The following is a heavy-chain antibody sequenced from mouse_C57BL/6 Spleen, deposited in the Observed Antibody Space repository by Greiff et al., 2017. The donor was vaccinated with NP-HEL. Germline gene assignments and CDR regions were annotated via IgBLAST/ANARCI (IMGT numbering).Heavy chain of an antibody. D-gene: IGHD2-4*01. CDR3: ARDEGDYGFDY. J-gene: IGHJ2*01. CDR2: INYDGSST. V-gene: IGHV5-16*01. Sequence: EVKLVESEGGLVQPGSSMKLSCTASGFTFSDYYMAWVRQVPEKGLEWVANINYDGSSTYYLDSLKSRFIISRDNAKNILYLQMSSLKSEDTATYYCARDEGDYGFDYWGQGTTLTVSS. CDR1: GFTFSDYY.